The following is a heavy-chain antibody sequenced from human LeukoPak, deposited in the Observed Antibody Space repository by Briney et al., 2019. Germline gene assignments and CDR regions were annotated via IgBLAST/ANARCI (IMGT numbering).Heavy chain of an antibody. V-gene: IGHV4-4*07. D-gene: IGHD3-10*01. J-gene: IGHJ5*02. CDR3: ARKVMGRGVIITLGNWFDP. Sequence: PSETLSLTCTVSGGSISSYYWSWIRQPAGKGLEWIGRIYTSGSTNYNPSLRSRVTMSVDTSKNQSSLKLSSVTAADTAVYYCARKVMGRGVIITLGNWFDPWGQGTLVTVSS. CDR1: GGSISSYY. CDR2: IYTSGST.